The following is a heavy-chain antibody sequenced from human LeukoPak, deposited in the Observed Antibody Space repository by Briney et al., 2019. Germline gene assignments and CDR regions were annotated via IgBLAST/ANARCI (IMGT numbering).Heavy chain of an antibody. CDR2: INHSGST. J-gene: IGHJ4*02. Sequence: SETLSLTCAVYGGSFSGYYWSWIRQPPGKGLEWIGEINHSGSTNYNPSLKSRVTISVDTSKNQFSLKLSSVTAADTAVYYCARGRQYYDFWSGYYIYDYWGQGTLVTVSS. CDR1: GGSFSGYY. D-gene: IGHD3-3*01. CDR3: ARGRQYYDFWSGYYIYDY. V-gene: IGHV4-34*01.